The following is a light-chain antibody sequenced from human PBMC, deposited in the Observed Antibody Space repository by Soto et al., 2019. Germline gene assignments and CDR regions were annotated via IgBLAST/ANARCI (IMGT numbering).Light chain of an antibody. CDR2: IND. CDR1: SSNIGSNT. Sequence: QPVLTQPPSASGTPGQRVTISCSGSSSNIGSNTVNWYQQLPGTAPKLLIFINDQRPSGVPDRFSGSKSGTSASLAISGLNSEDEADYYCAAWDDSLSTWVFGGGTKLTVL. CDR3: AAWDDSLSTWV. J-gene: IGLJ3*02. V-gene: IGLV1-44*01.